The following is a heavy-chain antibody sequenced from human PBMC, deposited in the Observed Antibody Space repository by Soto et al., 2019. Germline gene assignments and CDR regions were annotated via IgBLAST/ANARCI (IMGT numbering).Heavy chain of an antibody. Sequence: LGESLKISCKGSGYSFTSYWISWVRQMPGKGLEWMGRIDPSDSYTNYSPSFQGHVTISADKSISTAYLQWSSLKASDTAMYYCARQSVVVPAYGMDVWGQGATVTVSS. D-gene: IGHD2-2*01. V-gene: IGHV5-10-1*01. CDR3: ARQSVVVPAYGMDV. CDR1: GYSFTSYW. CDR2: IDPSDSYT. J-gene: IGHJ6*02.